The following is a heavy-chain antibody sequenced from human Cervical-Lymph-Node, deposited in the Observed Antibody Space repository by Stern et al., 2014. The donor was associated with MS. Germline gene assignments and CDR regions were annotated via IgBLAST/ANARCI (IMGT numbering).Heavy chain of an antibody. CDR1: GFSFSTSGVG. D-gene: IGHD6-13*01. CDR3: AHLSPAAGIFDF. Sequence: QITLKESGPTLVKPTQTLTLTCTFSGFSFSTSGVGVGWIRQPPGKALEWLALIYWDDDKRCSPSLKNRLTIPTDPSKNQVVLTMTNMDPVDTATYFCAHLSPAAGIFDFWGQGTLVTVSS. J-gene: IGHJ4*02. CDR2: IYWDDDK. V-gene: IGHV2-5*02.